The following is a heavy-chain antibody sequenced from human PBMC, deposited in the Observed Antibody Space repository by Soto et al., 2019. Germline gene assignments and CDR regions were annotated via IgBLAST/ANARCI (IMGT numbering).Heavy chain of an antibody. CDR2: ISSNGGST. CDR3: ARVGSSIAVRPFDY. CDR1: GFTFSSYA. J-gene: IGHJ4*02. Sequence: PGGSLRLSCAASGFTFSSYAMHWVRQAPGKGLEYVSVISSNGGSTYYANSVKGRFTISRDNSKNTLYLQMGSLRAEDMAVYYCARVGSSIAVRPFDYWGQGTLVTVSS. V-gene: IGHV3-64*01. D-gene: IGHD6-6*01.